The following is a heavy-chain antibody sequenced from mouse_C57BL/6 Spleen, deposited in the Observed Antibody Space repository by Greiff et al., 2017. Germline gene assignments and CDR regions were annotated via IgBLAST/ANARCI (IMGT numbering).Heavy chain of an antibody. V-gene: IGHV1-22*01. J-gene: IGHJ2*01. CDR3: ARSPYGGYFDY. CDR1: GYTFTDYN. D-gene: IGHD1-1*01. CDR2: INPNNGGT. Sequence: EVQLQQSGPELVKPGASVKMSCKASGYTFTDYNMHWVKQSHGKSLEWIGYINPNNGGTSYNQKFKGKATLTVNKSSSTAYMEPRSLTSEDSAVYYCARSPYGGYFDYWGQGTTLTVSS.